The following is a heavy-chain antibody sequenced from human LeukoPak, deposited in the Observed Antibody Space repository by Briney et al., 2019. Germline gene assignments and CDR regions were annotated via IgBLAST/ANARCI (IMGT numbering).Heavy chain of an antibody. V-gene: IGHV1-18*01. CDR2: ISAYNGNT. J-gene: IGHJ4*02. Sequence: GASVKVSCKASGYIYTSYGINWVRQAPGQGLEWMGWISAYNGNTKYAQKLQGRVTTTTDTSTSTAHMELRSLRTDDTAVYYCTRGPEWFGVNVDYWGQGTLVTVSS. CDR3: TRGPEWFGVNVDY. D-gene: IGHD3-10*01. CDR1: GYIYTSYG.